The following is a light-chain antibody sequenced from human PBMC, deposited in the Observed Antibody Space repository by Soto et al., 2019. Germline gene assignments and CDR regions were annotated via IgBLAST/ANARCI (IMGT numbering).Light chain of an antibody. J-gene: IGKJ2*03. CDR3: QQYGNSLPYS. V-gene: IGKV3-20*01. CDR2: GAS. CDR1: QSVSRSH. Sequence: EIVLTQSPGTLSLSPGERATLSCRASQSVSRSHLAWYQQKTGQATRILIYGASSRANGIADRLSGSGSGTDFTLSISRREPEDFAVYYCQQYGNSLPYSFGQVTKLKIK.